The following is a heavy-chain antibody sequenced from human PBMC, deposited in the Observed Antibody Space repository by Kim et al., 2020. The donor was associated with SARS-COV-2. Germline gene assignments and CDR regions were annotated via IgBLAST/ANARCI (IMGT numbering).Heavy chain of an antibody. CDR3: ARAVHSGSFYGAYYYYGMDV. Sequence: GGSLRLSCAASGFTFSSYDMHWVRQATGKGLEWVSAIGTAGDTYYPGSVKGRFTISRENAKNSLYLQMNSLRAGDTAVYYCARAVHSGSFYGAYYYYGMDVWGQGTTVTVSS. D-gene: IGHD3-10*01. CDR2: IGTAGDT. V-gene: IGHV3-13*04. CDR1: GFTFSSYD. J-gene: IGHJ6*02.